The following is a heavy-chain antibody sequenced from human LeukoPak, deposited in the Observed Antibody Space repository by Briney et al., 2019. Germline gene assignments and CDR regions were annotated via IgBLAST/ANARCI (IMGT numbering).Heavy chain of an antibody. CDR1: GGSISSSNYY. Sequence: SETLSLTCTVSGGSISSSNYYWGWIRQPPGKGLECIGSIYYSARTYYNPSLKSRVTISVDTSKNQFSLKLSSVTAADTAVYYCARDLEFWGQRTLVTVSS. CDR3: ARDLEF. V-gene: IGHV4-39*07. CDR2: IYYSART. J-gene: IGHJ4*02. D-gene: IGHD3-10*01.